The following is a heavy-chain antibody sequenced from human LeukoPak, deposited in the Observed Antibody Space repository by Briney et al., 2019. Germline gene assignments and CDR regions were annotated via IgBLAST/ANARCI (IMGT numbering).Heavy chain of an antibody. CDR3: ARDHWGYSYGLGSPNMYYYYGMDV. V-gene: IGHV1-46*01. J-gene: IGHJ6*02. D-gene: IGHD5-18*01. Sequence: GASVKVSCKASGYTFTSYYMHWVRQAPGQGLEWMGIINPSGGSTSYAQKFQGRVTMTRDTSTSTAYMELSSLRSEDTAVYYCARDHWGYSYGLGSPNMYYYYGMDVWGQGTTVTVSS. CDR2: INPSGGST. CDR1: GYTFTSYY.